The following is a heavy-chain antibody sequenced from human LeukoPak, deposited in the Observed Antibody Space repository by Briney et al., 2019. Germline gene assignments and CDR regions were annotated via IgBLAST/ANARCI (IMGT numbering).Heavy chain of an antibody. Sequence: ASVKVSCKVSGYTLTELSMHWVRQAPGKGLEWIGGFDPEDGETIYAQKFQGRVTMTEDTSTDTAYMELSSLRSEDTAVYYCARGPNDFWDYGMDVWGQGTTVTVSS. J-gene: IGHJ6*02. CDR1: GYTLTELS. V-gene: IGHV1-24*01. CDR2: FDPEDGET. D-gene: IGHD3-3*01. CDR3: ARGPNDFWDYGMDV.